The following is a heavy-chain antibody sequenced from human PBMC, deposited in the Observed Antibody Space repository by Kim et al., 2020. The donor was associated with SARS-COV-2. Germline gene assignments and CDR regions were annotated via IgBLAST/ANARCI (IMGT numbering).Heavy chain of an antibody. Sequence: SETLSLTCTVSGGSISSYYWSWIRQPPGKGLEWIGYIYYSGSTNYNPSLKSRVTISVDTSKNQFSLKLSSVTAADTAVYYCASTPTTVTTDWFDPWGQGTLVTVSS. V-gene: IGHV4-59*01. J-gene: IGHJ5*02. CDR3: ASTPTTVTTDWFDP. CDR1: GGSISSYY. CDR2: IYYSGST. D-gene: IGHD4-4*01.